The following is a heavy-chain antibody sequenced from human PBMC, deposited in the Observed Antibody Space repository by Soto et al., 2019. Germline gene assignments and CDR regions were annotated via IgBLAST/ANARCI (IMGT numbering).Heavy chain of an antibody. V-gene: IGHV3-30*18. J-gene: IGHJ6*02. D-gene: IGHD2-2*02. CDR2: ISYDGSNK. CDR3: AKDRGVVVPAAIPYYYGMDV. Sequence: PGGSLRLSCAASGFTFSSYGMHWVRQAPGKGLEWVAVISYDGSNKYYADSVKGRFTISRDNSKNTLYLQMNSLRAEDTAVYYCAKDRGVVVPAAIPYYYGMDVWGQGTTVTVSS. CDR1: GFTFSSYG.